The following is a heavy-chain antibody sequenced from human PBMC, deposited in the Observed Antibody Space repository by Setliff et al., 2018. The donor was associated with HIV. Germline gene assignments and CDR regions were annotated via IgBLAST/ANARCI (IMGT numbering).Heavy chain of an antibody. J-gene: IGHJ4*02. CDR1: GFTFSSYA. CDR2: IKENGDEK. V-gene: IGHV3-7*03. CDR3: ARSVPDSAYRPTDY. D-gene: IGHD3-22*01. Sequence: GGSLRLSCAASGFTFSSYAMHWVRQAPGKGLEWVANIKENGDEKYYVVSVKGRFTISRDNAKNSLYLQMSSLRVEDTAVYYCARSVPDSAYRPTDYWGQGTQVTVSS.